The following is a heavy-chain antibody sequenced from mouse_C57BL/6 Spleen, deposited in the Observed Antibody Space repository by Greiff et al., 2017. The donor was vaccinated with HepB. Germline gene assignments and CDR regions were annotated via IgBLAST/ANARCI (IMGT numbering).Heavy chain of an antibody. D-gene: IGHD2-4*01. CDR3: AKSSDYDRYFDY. J-gene: IGHJ2*01. Sequence: VKLVESGPGLVQPSQSLSITCTVSGFSLTSYGVHWVRQSPGKGLEWLGVIWRGGSTDYNAAFMSRLSITKDNSKSQVFFKMNSLQADDTAIYYCAKSSDYDRYFDYWGQGTTLTVSS. V-gene: IGHV2-5*01. CDR2: IWRGGST. CDR1: GFSLTSYG.